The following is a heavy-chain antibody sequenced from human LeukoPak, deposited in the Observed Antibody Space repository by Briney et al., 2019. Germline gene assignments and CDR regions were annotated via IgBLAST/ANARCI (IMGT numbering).Heavy chain of an antibody. D-gene: IGHD5-18*01. J-gene: IGHJ5*02. CDR2: IYYSGST. CDR1: GGSISSGDYY. CDR3: ARGGYSYGYDWFDP. Sequence: PSQTLSLTCTVSGGSISSGDYYWSWFRQPPGKGLEWIGYIYYSGSTYYNPSLKSRVTISVDTSKNQFSLKLSSVTAADTAVYYCARGGYSYGYDWFDPWGQGTLVTVSS. V-gene: IGHV4-30-4*01.